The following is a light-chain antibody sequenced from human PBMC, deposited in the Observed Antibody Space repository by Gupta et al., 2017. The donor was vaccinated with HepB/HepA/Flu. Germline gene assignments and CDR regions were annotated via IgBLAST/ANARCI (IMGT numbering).Light chain of an antibody. CDR2: RNN. CDR1: SSNIGGNY. CDR3: ATWDAGLSGYI. V-gene: IGLV1-47*01. J-gene: IGLJ1*01. Sequence: SVLTQPPSASGTPGQRVTISCSGSSSNIGGNYVYWYLQFPGTAPKLLNERNNQRPSGVPSRVSGSKSGTSASLAISELRADYEAAYYCATWDAGLSGYIVGYGPNVTVL.